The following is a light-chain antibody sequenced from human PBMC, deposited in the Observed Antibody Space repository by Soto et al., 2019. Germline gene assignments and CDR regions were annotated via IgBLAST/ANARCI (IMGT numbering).Light chain of an antibody. V-gene: IGLV2-14*01. CDR1: SSDVGDYNY. Sequence: QSALTQPASVSGSPGQSITISCTGTSSDVGDYNYVSWYQQHPGKAPKLMIYEVSNRPSGVSNRFSGSKSGNTASLTISGPQAEDEADYYCSSYTSSSTLRVFGTGTKLTVL. J-gene: IGLJ1*01. CDR2: EVS. CDR3: SSYTSSSTLRV.